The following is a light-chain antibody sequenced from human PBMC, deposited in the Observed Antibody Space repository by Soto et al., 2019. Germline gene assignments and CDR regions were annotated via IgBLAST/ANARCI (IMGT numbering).Light chain of an antibody. CDR2: GAS. CDR1: QSVSNNY. V-gene: IGKV3D-20*02. J-gene: IGKJ1*01. CDR3: QQRSNWPPWT. Sequence: EIVLTQSPGTLSLSPGERATPSCRASQSVSNNYLAWYQQKPGQAPRLLIYGASNRATGIPDRFSGSGSGTDFTLTISSLEPEDFAVYYCQQRSNWPPWTFGQGTKV.